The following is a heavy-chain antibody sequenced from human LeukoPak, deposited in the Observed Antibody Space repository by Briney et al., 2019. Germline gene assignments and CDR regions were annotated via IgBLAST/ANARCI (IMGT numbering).Heavy chain of an antibody. Sequence: ASVKVTCKASGYSFDRYGISWVRQAPGQGLEWLGWIGAFNGNTNYAQNLQGRVTMTADTSTTTAYMELRSLSSDDAAVYYCARDFTAIQWELLFVDWGQGTLVTVSS. D-gene: IGHD1-26*01. CDR1: GYSFDRYG. J-gene: IGHJ4*02. CDR3: ARDFTAIQWELLFVD. V-gene: IGHV1-18*01. CDR2: IGAFNGNT.